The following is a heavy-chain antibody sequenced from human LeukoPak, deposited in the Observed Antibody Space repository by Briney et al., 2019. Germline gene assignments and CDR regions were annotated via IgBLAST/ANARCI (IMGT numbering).Heavy chain of an antibody. Sequence: PSETLSLTCTVSGYSISSGYYWSWIRQPAGKGLEWIGHIYTTGSTNYNPSLKSRVTISLDTSKNHFSLKLSSVTAADTAVYYCARGAYFYGSGINWFDPWGQGTPITVSS. J-gene: IGHJ5*02. CDR2: IYTTGST. V-gene: IGHV4-61*09. D-gene: IGHD3-10*01. CDR1: GYSISSGYY. CDR3: ARGAYFYGSGINWFDP.